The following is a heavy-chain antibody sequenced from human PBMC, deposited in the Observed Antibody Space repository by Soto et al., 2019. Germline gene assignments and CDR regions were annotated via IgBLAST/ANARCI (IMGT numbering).Heavy chain of an antibody. V-gene: IGHV3-66*01. CDR2: IYSGDST. CDR1: GFTVSSNY. Sequence: GGSLRLSCAASGFTVSSNYMNWVRQAPGKGLEWVSIIYSGDSTYYADSVKGRFAISRDNSKNTLYLQMNSLRAEDTAVYYCARSWAVAGSYDYWGQGTLVTVSS. J-gene: IGHJ4*02. D-gene: IGHD6-19*01. CDR3: ARSWAVAGSYDY.